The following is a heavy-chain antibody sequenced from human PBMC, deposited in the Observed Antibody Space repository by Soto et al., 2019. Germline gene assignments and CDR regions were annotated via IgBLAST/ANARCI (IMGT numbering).Heavy chain of an antibody. J-gene: IGHJ4*02. CDR2: ISGSGGTT. Sequence: GGSLRLSCAASGFTFSSYAMSWVRQAPGKGLEWVSSISGSGGTTFYAESVKGRFTISRDNSKSTMYLQMNSLRAEDTAVYYCAKDRVWFGTFDYWGQGTLVTVSS. CDR3: AKDRVWFGTFDY. V-gene: IGHV3-23*01. D-gene: IGHD3-10*01. CDR1: GFTFSSYA.